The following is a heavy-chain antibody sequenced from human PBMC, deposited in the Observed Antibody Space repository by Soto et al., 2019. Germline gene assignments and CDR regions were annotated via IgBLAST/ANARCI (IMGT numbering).Heavy chain of an antibody. CDR1: GYTFTSYD. Sequence: QVQLVQSGAEVKKPGASVKVSCKASGYTFTSYDINWVRQATGQGLEWMGWMNPNSGNTGYAQKFQGRVTMTRNTSISTAYMELSSLRSEDTAVYYCASPARNYDFWSCYSFDIWGQGTMVTVSS. CDR2: MNPNSGNT. J-gene: IGHJ3*02. V-gene: IGHV1-8*01. D-gene: IGHD3-3*01. CDR3: ASPARNYDFWSCYSFDI.